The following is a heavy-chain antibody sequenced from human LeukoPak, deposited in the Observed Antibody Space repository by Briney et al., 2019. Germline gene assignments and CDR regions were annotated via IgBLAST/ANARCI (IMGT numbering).Heavy chain of an antibody. J-gene: IGHJ6*03. CDR2: IYYSGST. CDR1: GGSISSYY. V-gene: IGHV4-59*12. CDR3: ARRGSSSWYKRGYYMDV. Sequence: PSETLSLTCTVSGGSISSYYWSWIRQPPGKGLEWIGNIYYSGSTNYNPSLKSRVTISVDTSKNQFSLKLSSVTAADTAVYYCARRGSSSWYKRGYYMDVWGKGTTVTISS. D-gene: IGHD6-13*01.